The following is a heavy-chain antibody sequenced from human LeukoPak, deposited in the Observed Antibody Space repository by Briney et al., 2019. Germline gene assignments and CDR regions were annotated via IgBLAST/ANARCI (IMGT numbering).Heavy chain of an antibody. CDR3: ARDRYPIFHCTNGVCTFWY. D-gene: IGHD2-8*01. CDR2: IIPIFGTA. Sequence: ASVKVSCKASGGTCSSYAISWVRQAPGQGLEWMGRIIPIFGTANYAQKFQGRVTVTTDESTSTAYMELSSLRSEDTAVYYCARDRYPIFHCTNGVCTFWYWGQGTLVTVSS. CDR1: GGTCSSYA. J-gene: IGHJ4*02. V-gene: IGHV1-69*05.